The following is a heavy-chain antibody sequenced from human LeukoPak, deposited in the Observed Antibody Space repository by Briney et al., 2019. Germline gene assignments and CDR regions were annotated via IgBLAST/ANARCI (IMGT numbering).Heavy chain of an antibody. D-gene: IGHD3-10*01. CDR1: GGSISNDYYY. CDR3: ARLSPTPVRGTPGWMDF. J-gene: IGHJ6*04. Sequence: PSETLSLTCTVSGGSISNDYYYWGWIRQPPGKGLECIGTIYYRGSTYYNPSLKSRVTISVDPSKDQFSLKLNSVTAADTAVYYCARLSPTPVRGTPGWMDFWGKGTTVTVSS. V-gene: IGHV4-39*01. CDR2: IYYRGST.